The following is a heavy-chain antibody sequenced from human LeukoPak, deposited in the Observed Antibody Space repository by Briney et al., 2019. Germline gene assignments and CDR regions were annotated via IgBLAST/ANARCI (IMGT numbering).Heavy chain of an antibody. J-gene: IGHJ5*02. CDR2: IYYSGSTY. D-gene: IGHD3-3*01. CDR1: GGSISRGDYY. CDR3: ARVVEAGCDFWSDYYNGNWFDP. Sequence: SQTLSLTCTVSGGSISRGDYYWSWIRQSPGKGLEWIGCIYYSGSTYYYNPSLKSRITIAVDTSKTQFSLKLSSVTAADTAVYYCARVVEAGCDFWSDYYNGNWFDPWGQGTLVTVSS. V-gene: IGHV4-30-4*08.